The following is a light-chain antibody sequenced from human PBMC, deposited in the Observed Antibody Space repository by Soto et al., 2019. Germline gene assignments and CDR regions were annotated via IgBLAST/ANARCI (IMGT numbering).Light chain of an antibody. CDR3: QQRSNWPWT. CDR1: PSVSSY. CDR2: DAS. J-gene: IGKJ1*01. Sequence: ETVLTQSPATLSLSPGERATLSCRASPSVSSYLAWYHQKAGQAPRLLIYDASNRATGIPARFSGSGSGTDFTLTISSLEPEDFAIYYCQQRSNWPWTFGQGTKVEIK. V-gene: IGKV3-11*01.